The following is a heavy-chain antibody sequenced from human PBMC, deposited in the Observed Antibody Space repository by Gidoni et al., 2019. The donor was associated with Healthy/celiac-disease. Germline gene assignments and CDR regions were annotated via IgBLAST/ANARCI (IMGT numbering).Heavy chain of an antibody. CDR1: GFTFSSYW. CDR2: INSDGSST. V-gene: IGHV3-74*01. J-gene: IGHJ4*02. D-gene: IGHD4-4*01. CDR3: ATGGRSMTTVTTFDY. Sequence: EVQLVESGGGLVPPGGSLRLSCPASGFTFSSYWMHWVRQAPGKGLVWVSRINSDGSSTSYADSVKGRFTISRDNAKNTLYLQMNSLRAEDTAVYYCATGGRSMTTVTTFDYWGQGTLVTVSS.